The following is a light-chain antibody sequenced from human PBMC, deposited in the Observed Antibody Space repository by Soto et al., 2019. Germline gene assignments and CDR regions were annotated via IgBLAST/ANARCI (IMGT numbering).Light chain of an antibody. Sequence: DIQMTQSPSSLSTSVGARVTITCQASQDISNYLNWYQQKPGKAPKLLIYDASNLETGVPSRFSGSGSGTDFTFTISSLQAEDIATYYCQQYDNLPSLTFGGGTKVEIK. V-gene: IGKV1-33*01. CDR3: QQYDNLPSLT. J-gene: IGKJ4*01. CDR1: QDISNY. CDR2: DAS.